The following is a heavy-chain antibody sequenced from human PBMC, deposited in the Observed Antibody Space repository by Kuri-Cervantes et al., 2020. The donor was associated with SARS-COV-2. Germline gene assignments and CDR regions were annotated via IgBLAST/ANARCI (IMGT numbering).Heavy chain of an antibody. CDR3: ATHRGAVTTPFFDY. Sequence: ESLKISCTVSGGSISSSSYYWGWIRQPPGKGLEWIGSIYYSGSTYYNPSLKSRVTISVDTSKNQFSLKLSSVTAADTAVYYCATHRGAVTTPFFDYWGQGTLVTVSS. V-gene: IGHV4-39*01. D-gene: IGHD4-17*01. CDR1: GGSISSSSYY. CDR2: IYYSGST. J-gene: IGHJ4*02.